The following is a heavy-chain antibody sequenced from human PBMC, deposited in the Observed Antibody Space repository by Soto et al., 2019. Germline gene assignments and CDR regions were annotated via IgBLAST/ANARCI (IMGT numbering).Heavy chain of an antibody. CDR1: GFTFSSYG. Sequence: GGSLRLSCAASGFTFSSYGIHWVRQAPWKGLVWVSRINSDGSSTSYADSVKGRFTISRDNAKNTLYLQMNSMRAEDTAVYYCARDSHFWVVSSVSHLWGQGTLVTVSS. J-gene: IGHJ5*02. V-gene: IGHV3-74*01. CDR2: INSDGSST. D-gene: IGHD3-3*02. CDR3: ARDSHFWVVSSVSHL.